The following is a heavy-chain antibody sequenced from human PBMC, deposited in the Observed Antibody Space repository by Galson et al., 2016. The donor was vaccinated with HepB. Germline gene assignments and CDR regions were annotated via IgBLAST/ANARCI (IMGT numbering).Heavy chain of an antibody. V-gene: IGHV4-4*02. CDR2: IWHSGTT. Sequence: SETLSLTCAVSDGSFSGAAWWSWVRQPPGKGLEWIGKIWHSGTTSYNPSLGSRVTMSVDKSKNEYYLNLTSVTAADTAVYYCARGYDHFDYWGQGRLVAVSS. CDR1: DGSFSGAAW. CDR3: ARGYDHFDY. D-gene: IGHD3-22*01. J-gene: IGHJ4*02.